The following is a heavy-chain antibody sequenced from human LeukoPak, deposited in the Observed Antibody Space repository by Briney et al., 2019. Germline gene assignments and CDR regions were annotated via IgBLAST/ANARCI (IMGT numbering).Heavy chain of an antibody. CDR1: GGFISSYY. Sequence: SETLSLTCTVSGGFISSYYWSWIRQPPGKGLEWIGYIYYSGSTNYSPSLKSRVTTSVDTSKNQFSLKLSSVTAADTAVYYCARDRTYNWIIWGQGTLVTVSS. CDR3: ARDRTYNWII. CDR2: IYYSGST. V-gene: IGHV4-59*01. D-gene: IGHD1-20*01. J-gene: IGHJ4*02.